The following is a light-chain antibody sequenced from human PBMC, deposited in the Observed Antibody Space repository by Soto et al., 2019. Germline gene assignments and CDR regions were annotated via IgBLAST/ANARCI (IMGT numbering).Light chain of an antibody. V-gene: IGKV3-11*01. Sequence: EIVLTQSPATLSLSPGERVTLSCRASETVYNFLAWYQQKPGQAPRLLIYDTYNRATGIPARFSGSGSGTDFTLTISILEPEDFAVYYCQQRSIWPLTFGGGTKVDIK. J-gene: IGKJ4*01. CDR2: DTY. CDR3: QQRSIWPLT. CDR1: ETVYNF.